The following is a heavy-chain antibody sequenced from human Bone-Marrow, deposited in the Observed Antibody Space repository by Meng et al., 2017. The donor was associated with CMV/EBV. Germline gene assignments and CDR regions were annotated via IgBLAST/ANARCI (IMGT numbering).Heavy chain of an antibody. D-gene: IGHD1-1*01. CDR3: AHSEGFRIDNSYYYYYGMDV. Sequence: SGPTLVKPTQTLTLTCTFSGFSRSTSGVGVAWIRQSPGKAPEWLAVIYWNDDRRYSPSLRSRLTVTKDTSKNQVVLTMTNMDTVDTGTYYFAHSEGFRIDNSYYYYYGMDVWGQGTTVTVSS. J-gene: IGHJ6*02. V-gene: IGHV2-5*01. CDR2: IYWNDDR. CDR1: GFSRSTSGVG.